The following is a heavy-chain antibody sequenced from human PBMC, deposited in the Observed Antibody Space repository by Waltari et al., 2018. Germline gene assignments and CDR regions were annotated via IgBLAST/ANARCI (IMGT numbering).Heavy chain of an antibody. Sequence: EVQLLESGGGLVQPGGSLRLSCAASGFTFSSYAMSWVRQAPGKGLEWVAVIYSGGSTYYADSVKGRFTISRDNSKNTLYLQMNSLRAEDTAVYYCAKDLRIVGAKNWGQGTLVTVSS. D-gene: IGHD1-26*01. CDR2: IYSGGST. CDR3: AKDLRIVGAKN. V-gene: IGHV3-23*03. J-gene: IGHJ4*02. CDR1: GFTFSSYA.